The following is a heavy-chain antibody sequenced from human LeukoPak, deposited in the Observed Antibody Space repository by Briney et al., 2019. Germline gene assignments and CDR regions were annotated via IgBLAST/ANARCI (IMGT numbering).Heavy chain of an antibody. D-gene: IGHD1-7*01. CDR1: GFTFSSYS. CDR2: ISNSSRDI. CDR3: SRDRGGTTVEALAI. J-gene: IGHJ3*02. V-gene: IGHV3-21*01. Sequence: GGSLRLSCAASGFTFSSYSMNWVRQAPGKGLQWVSSISNSSRDIYYADSVKGRFTISRDNAKNSLYLQMNSLRAEDTAVYYCSRDRGGTTVEALAICRQGTMPTVSS.